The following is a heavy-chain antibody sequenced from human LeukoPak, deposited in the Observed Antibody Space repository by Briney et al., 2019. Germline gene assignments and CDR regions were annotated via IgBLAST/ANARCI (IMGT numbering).Heavy chain of an antibody. J-gene: IGHJ6*03. Sequence: GSLRLSCAASGFTFSSYSMNWVRQPPGKGLEGIGYIYYSGSTNYNPSLKSRVTISVDTSKNQFSLKLSSVTAADTAVYYCARSVEGYCSGGSCYSYYYYMDVWGKGTTVTVSS. D-gene: IGHD2-15*01. CDR2: IYYSGST. V-gene: IGHV4-59*01. CDR3: ARSVEGYCSGGSCYSYYYYMDV. CDR1: GFTFSSYS.